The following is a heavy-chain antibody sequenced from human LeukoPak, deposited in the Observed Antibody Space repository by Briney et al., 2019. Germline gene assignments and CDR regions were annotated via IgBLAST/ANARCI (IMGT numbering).Heavy chain of an antibody. V-gene: IGHV5-10-1*01. Sequence: GESLRISCKGSGFSFTSYWISWVRQMPGKGLEWMGRIDPSDSSTNYSPSFQGHVTISADKSIITASLQWSSLTASDTAMYYCARQRGVGALDMWGQGTMVTVSS. J-gene: IGHJ3*02. CDR1: GFSFTSYW. CDR3: ARQRGVGALDM. CDR2: IDPSDSST.